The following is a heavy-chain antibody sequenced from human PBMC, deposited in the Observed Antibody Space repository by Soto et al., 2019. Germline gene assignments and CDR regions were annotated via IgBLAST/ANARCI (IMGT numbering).Heavy chain of an antibody. CDR3: ARFLRPGGYDSSGYYPL. CDR2: ISAYNGNT. D-gene: IGHD3-22*01. CDR1: GYTFTSYG. Sequence: QVQLVQSGAEVKKPGASVKVSCKASGYTFTSYGISWVRQAPGQGLEWMGWISAYNGNTNYAQKLQGRVTMTTDTSTSTAYMELRSLRSDDTAVYYCARFLRPGGYDSSGYYPLWGQGTLVTVSS. J-gene: IGHJ4*02. V-gene: IGHV1-18*01.